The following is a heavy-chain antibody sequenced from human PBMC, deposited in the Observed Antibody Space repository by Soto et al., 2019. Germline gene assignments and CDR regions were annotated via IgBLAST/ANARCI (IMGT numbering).Heavy chain of an antibody. D-gene: IGHD6-19*01. CDR3: AKATTNGGWFNPFDS. J-gene: IGHJ4*02. CDR2: LSGSGTST. V-gene: IGHV3-23*01. CDR1: GFSFVNYA. Sequence: PGGSLRLSCAASGFSFVNYAMNWVRQAPGKGLEWVSGLSGSGTSTYYADSVKGRFTISRDNSRDTLFLHMNSLTADDTAVYYCAKATTNGGWFNPFDSWGQGALVTVSS.